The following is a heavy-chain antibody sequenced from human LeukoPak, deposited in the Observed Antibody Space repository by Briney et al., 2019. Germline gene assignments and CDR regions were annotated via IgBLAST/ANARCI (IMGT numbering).Heavy chain of an antibody. CDR1: GFTFSAAW. CDR2: LKSKTEGGPT. V-gene: IGHV3-15*01. CDR3: TTYLDCSGTGCYR. J-gene: IGHJ4*02. D-gene: IGHD2-15*01. Sequence: GGSLRLSCVGSGFTFSAAWMNWFRQVPGKGLEWVGRLKSKTEGGPTEYAAPVKGRFTISRDDSKNTLYLQMNSLKTEDTGVYYCTTYLDCSGTGCYRWGQGTQVTVSS.